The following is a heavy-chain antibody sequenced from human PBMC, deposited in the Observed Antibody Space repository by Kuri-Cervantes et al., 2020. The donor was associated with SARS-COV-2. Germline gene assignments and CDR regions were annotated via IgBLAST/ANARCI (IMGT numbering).Heavy chain of an antibody. Sequence: GESLTHSCAASGFIFSIYAMHWVRQAPGKGLEWVGVLSYEGRKKYYADSVEGRFTISRDNSKNTLYRQLNSLGAEDTAVYYCARSGSGTYFHYFYYYLDVWGKGTTVTVSS. CDR2: LSYEGRKK. J-gene: IGHJ6*03. D-gene: IGHD3-10*01. CDR1: GFIFSIYA. V-gene: IGHV3-30*04. CDR3: ARSGSGTYFHYFYYYLDV.